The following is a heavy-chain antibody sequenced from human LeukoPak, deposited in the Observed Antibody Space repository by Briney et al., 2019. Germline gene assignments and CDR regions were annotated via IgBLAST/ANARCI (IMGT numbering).Heavy chain of an antibody. Sequence: ASVKVSCKASGYTFTGYYMHWVRQAPGHELEWMGWINPNSGGTNYAQKFQGRVTMTRDTSISTAYMELSRLRSDDTAVYYCATDSGELPPGYFDYWGQGTLVTVSS. CDR3: ATDSGELPPGYFDY. V-gene: IGHV1-2*02. D-gene: IGHD3-10*01. J-gene: IGHJ4*02. CDR2: INPNSGGT. CDR1: GYTFTGYY.